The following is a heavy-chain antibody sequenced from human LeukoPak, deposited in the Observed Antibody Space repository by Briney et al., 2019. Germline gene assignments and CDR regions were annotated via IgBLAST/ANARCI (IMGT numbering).Heavy chain of an antibody. J-gene: IGHJ4*02. Sequence: SQTLSLTCAVSGGSISSSGYYWSWIRQHPGKGLEWIGYIYYSGSTYYNPSLKSRVTISVDTSKNQFSLKLSSVTAADTAVYYCARGEVAAADYWGQGTLVTVSS. CDR1: GGSISSSGYY. CDR3: ARGEVAAADY. CDR2: IYYSGST. D-gene: IGHD6-13*01. V-gene: IGHV4-31*11.